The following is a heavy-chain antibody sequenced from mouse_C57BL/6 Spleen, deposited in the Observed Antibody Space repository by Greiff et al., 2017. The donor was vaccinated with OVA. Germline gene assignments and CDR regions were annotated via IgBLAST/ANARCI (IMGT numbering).Heavy chain of an antibody. V-gene: IGHV1-50*01. CDR2: INPSDSYT. CDR1: GYTFTSYW. D-gene: IGHD1-1*01. Sequence: VQLQQPGAELVKPGASVKLSCKASGYTFTSYWMQWVKQRPGQGLEWIGEINPSDSYTNYNQKFKGKATLTVDTSSSTAYMQLSSLTSEDSAVYYYARRKYYGSGYWYFDVWGTGTTVTVSS. J-gene: IGHJ1*03. CDR3: ARRKYYGSGYWYFDV.